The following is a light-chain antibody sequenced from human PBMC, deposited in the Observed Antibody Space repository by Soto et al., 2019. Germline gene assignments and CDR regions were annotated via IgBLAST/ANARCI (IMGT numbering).Light chain of an antibody. Sequence: EIVMTQSPATLSVSPGERATLSSRASQSVRSNLAWYQQKPGQAPRLLIYDASTRATGIPARFSGSGSGTEFTLTISSLQSEDFAVYYCQQYNNWSTFGQGTRLE. J-gene: IGKJ5*01. CDR1: QSVRSN. V-gene: IGKV3-15*01. CDR3: QQYNNWST. CDR2: DAS.